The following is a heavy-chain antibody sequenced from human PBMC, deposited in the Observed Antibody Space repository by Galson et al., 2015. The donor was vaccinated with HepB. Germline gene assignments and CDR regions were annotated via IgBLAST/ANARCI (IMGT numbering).Heavy chain of an antibody. CDR1: GFTFSSFA. CDR2: LSGSNEKT. J-gene: IGHJ5*01. D-gene: IGHD1-26*01. CDR3: AKMGGLVVGADNWFDS. V-gene: IGHV3-23*01. Sequence: SLRLSCAASGFTFSSFAMSWVRQAPGKGLEWVSGLSGSNEKTYYADSAEGRFTISRDNSRSTVFLEMNSLSVEDTAIYYCAKMGGLVVGADNWFDSWGQGTLVTVSS.